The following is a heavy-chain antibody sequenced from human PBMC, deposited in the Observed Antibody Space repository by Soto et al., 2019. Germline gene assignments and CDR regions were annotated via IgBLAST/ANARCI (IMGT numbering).Heavy chain of an antibody. Sequence: QVQLMQSGAEVKKPGASVRVSCKASGYNLTSYGISWVRQAPGQGLEWMGWISPYNGNTNYAQKFQGRVTVTTDTSTSTAYMDLRSLRSDHTAVYYCAREWEYSGFDDDYYHYGMDVWGQGTTVTVSS. D-gene: IGHD5-12*01. V-gene: IGHV1-18*01. J-gene: IGHJ6*02. CDR2: ISPYNGNT. CDR3: AREWEYSGFDDDYYHYGMDV. CDR1: GYNLTSYG.